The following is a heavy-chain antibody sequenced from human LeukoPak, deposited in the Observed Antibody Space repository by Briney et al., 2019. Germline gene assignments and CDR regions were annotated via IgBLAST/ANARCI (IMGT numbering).Heavy chain of an antibody. CDR1: GFTFTSYD. J-gene: IGHJ5*02. CDR2: MNPNNGNT. D-gene: IGHD2-2*01. CDR3: ARIRRGSTSAAFDP. Sequence: GASVKVSCKASGFTFTSYDINWVRQASGQELEWMGWMNPNNGNTGYAQKFQGRVTMTRDTSISTAYMELSRLRSDDTAVYYCARIRRGSTSAAFDPWGQGTLVTVSS. V-gene: IGHV1-8*01.